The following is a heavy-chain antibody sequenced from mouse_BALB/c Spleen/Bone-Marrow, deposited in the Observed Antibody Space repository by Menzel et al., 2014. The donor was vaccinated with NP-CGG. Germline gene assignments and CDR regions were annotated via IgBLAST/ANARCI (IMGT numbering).Heavy chain of an antibody. V-gene: IGHV1S41*01. Sequence: DLVKPGASVKLSCKASGYSFASYWINWLKQRPGQGLEWIGRLAPGSGSTYYNEMFKGKATLTADTSSSTAYIQLSSLSSEDSAVYFCARYDYAIGYWGQGTSVTVSS. CDR3: ARYDYAIGY. D-gene: IGHD2-3*01. CDR1: GYSFASYW. J-gene: IGHJ4*01. CDR2: LAPGSGST.